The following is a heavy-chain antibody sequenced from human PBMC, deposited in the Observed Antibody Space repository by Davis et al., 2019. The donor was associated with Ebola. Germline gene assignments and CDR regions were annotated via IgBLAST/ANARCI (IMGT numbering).Heavy chain of an antibody. CDR2: IFPGDSDT. Sequence: GESLKTPCKTSGYRFTSSWIAWVRQMPGKGLEWMGIIFPGDSDTRYSPSFQGQVTISADRSTTTAYLLWSSLKASDTAMYYCATTPRDSSTWYYFDSWGQGTPVTVSS. D-gene: IGHD2-2*01. V-gene: IGHV5-51*01. CDR3: ATTPRDSSTWYYFDS. J-gene: IGHJ4*02. CDR1: GYRFTSSW.